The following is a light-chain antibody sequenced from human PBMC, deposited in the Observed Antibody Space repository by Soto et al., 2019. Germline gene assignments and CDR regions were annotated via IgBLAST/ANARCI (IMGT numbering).Light chain of an antibody. J-gene: IGLJ2*01. V-gene: IGLV2-14*01. CDR2: DVS. Sequence: QLVLTQPASVSGSPGQSITISCTGTSSDVGGYNYASWYQQHPGKAPKLMIYDVSYRPSGVSNRFSGSKSGNTASLTISGLQAEDEADYYCSSYTSSSTLVVFGGGTKLTVL. CDR3: SSYTSSSTLVV. CDR1: SSDVGGYNY.